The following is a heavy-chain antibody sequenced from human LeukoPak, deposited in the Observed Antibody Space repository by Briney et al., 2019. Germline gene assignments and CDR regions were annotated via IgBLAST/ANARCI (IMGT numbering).Heavy chain of an antibody. Sequence: PSETLSLTCSVSDDSITMYYWTWIRQPPGKGLEWIGYVDHTGSTNFNPSLNGRVSISRDTSKNLFSLRLRSVTAADTAVYFCARGRVSSSTYYSTYYYYFYMDVWGKGTTVTVPS. V-gene: IGHV4-59*01. J-gene: IGHJ6*03. D-gene: IGHD3-22*01. CDR2: VDHTGST. CDR3: ARGRVSSSTYYSTYYYYFYMDV. CDR1: DDSITMYY.